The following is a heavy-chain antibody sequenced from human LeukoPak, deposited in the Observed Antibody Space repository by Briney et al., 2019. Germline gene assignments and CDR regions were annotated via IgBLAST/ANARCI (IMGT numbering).Heavy chain of an antibody. D-gene: IGHD3-10*01. CDR1: GGSFSGYY. V-gene: IGHV4-34*01. J-gene: IGHJ5*02. CDR3: ARGRYLLWFGVNWFDP. CDR2: INHSGST. Sequence: PSETLSLTCAVYGGSFSGYYWSWIRQPPGKGLEWIGDINHSGSTNYNPSLKSRVTISVDTSKNQFSLKLSSVTAADTAVYYCARGRYLLWFGVNWFDPWGQGTLVTVSS.